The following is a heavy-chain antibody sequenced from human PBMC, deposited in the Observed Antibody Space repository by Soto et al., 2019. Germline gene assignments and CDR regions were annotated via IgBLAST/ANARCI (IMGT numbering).Heavy chain of an antibody. J-gene: IGHJ4*02. V-gene: IGHV3-21*01. D-gene: IGHD2-2*01. Sequence: LRLSCAASGFTFSSYSMNWVRQAPGKGLEWVSSISSSSSYIYYADSVNGRFTISRDNAKNSLYLQMNSLRAEDTAVYYCARTDIVVVPAPFDYWGQGTLVTVSS. CDR3: ARTDIVVVPAPFDY. CDR2: ISSSSSYI. CDR1: GFTFSSYS.